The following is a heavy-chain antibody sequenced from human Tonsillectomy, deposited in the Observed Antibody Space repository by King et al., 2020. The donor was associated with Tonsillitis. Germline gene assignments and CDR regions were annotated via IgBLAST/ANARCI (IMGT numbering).Heavy chain of an antibody. CDR2: IYHSGST. D-gene: IGHD2-15*01. Sequence: QLQESGPGLVKPSETLSLTCTVSGYSISSGYYWGWLRQPPGKGLEWIGSIYHSGSTYYNPSLKSRVTISVDTSKNQFSLKLSSVTAADTAVYYCARDDPDINTAFDIWGQGTMVTVSS. CDR1: GYSISSGYY. CDR3: ARDDPDINTAFDI. V-gene: IGHV4-38-2*02. J-gene: IGHJ3*02.